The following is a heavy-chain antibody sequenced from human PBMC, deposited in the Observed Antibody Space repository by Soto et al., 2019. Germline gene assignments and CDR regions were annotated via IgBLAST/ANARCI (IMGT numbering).Heavy chain of an antibody. CDR1: GFTFSSYG. J-gene: IGHJ6*02. CDR2: ISYDGSNK. CDR3: AREFIWQQLALYYYYGMDV. V-gene: IGHV3-30*03. D-gene: IGHD6-13*01. Sequence: GGSLRLSCAASGFTFSSYGMHWVRKAPGKGLEWVAVISYDGSNKYYADSVKGRFTISRDNSKNTLYLQMNSLRAEDTAVYYCAREFIWQQLALYYYYGMDVWGQGTTVTVSS.